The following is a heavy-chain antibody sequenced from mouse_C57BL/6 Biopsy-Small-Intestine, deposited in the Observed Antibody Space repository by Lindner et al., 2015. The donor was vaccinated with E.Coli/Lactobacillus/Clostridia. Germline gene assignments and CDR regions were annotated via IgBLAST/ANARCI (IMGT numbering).Heavy chain of an antibody. Sequence: VQLQESGAELVKPGASVKISCKASGYLFTDYNMNWVKQRHGKSLEWIGNINPYYGSTSYNQKFKGKATLTVDKSSSTAYMQLNSLTSEDTAVYYCASGGYSNSFAYWGQGTLVTVSA. CDR3: ASGGYSNSFAY. D-gene: IGHD2-5*01. V-gene: IGHV1-39*01. CDR1: GYLFTDYN. CDR2: INPYYGST. J-gene: IGHJ3*01.